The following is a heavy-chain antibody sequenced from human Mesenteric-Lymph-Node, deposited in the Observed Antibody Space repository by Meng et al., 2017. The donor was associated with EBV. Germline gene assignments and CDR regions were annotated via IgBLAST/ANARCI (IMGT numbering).Heavy chain of an antibody. CDR2: IGSGGNYI. Sequence: EVQLVESGGGLVKSGGSLRLSCAAAGFTSSIYSMNWVRQAPGKGLEWVASIGSGGNYIFYGDSLKGRFTISRDNAANSLFLQMNSLRAEDTAIYYCARVALDRVPGGFVKSDYYYYYAMDVWGPGTTVTVSS. D-gene: IGHD3-22*01. CDR3: ARVALDRVPGGFVKSDYYYYYAMDV. CDR1: GFTSSIYS. V-gene: IGHV3-21*01. J-gene: IGHJ6*02.